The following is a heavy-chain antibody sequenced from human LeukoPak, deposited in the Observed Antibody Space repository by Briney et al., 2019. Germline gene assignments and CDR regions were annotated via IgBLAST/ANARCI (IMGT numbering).Heavy chain of an antibody. CDR1: GFTFSSNA. CDR2: ITGSGGST. J-gene: IGHJ4*02. CDR3: AKGFGSGSYYGALEC. Sequence: GGSLRLSCAASGFTFSSNAMSWVRQPPGKGLEWVSTITGSGGSTYYADSVKGRFTISRDNPKNTLYLQMNSLSAEDTAVYYCAKGFGSGSYYGALECWGQGTLVTAPS. V-gene: IGHV3-23*01. D-gene: IGHD3-10*01.